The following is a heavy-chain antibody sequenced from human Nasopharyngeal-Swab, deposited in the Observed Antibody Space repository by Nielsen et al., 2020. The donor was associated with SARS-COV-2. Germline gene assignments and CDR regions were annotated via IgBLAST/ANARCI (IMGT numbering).Heavy chain of an antibody. V-gene: IGHV1-8*03. D-gene: IGHD4-17*01. CDR2: MNPNSGNT. J-gene: IGHJ6*02. CDR3: ARARSLTDTDYYGMDV. Sequence: WVRQAPGQGLEWMGWMNPNSGNTGYAQKFQGRVTITADESTSTAYMELSSLRSEDTAVYYCARARSLTDTDYYGMDVWGQGTTVTVSS.